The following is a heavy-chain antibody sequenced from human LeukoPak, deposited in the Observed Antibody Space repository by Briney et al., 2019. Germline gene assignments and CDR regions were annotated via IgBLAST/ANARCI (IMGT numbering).Heavy chain of an antibody. J-gene: IGHJ4*02. V-gene: IGHV3-21*01. Sequence: GGSLRLSCEATGFTFSSYSMNWVRQGPGKRLEWVASISGNSRDIYYADSLKGRVTISRDNAENTLYLHMNSLRAEDTAVYYCARDYYECFHWGQGTLVTVSS. CDR1: GFTFSSYS. D-gene: IGHD3-16*01. CDR2: ISGNSRDI. CDR3: ARDYYECFH.